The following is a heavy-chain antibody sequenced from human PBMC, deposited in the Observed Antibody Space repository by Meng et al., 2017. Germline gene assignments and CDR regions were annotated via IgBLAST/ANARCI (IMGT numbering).Heavy chain of an antibody. CDR2: ISAYNGNT. J-gene: IGHJ4*02. V-gene: IGHV1-18*01. CDR1: GYTFTSYG. Sequence: VPLVQTEVALKKPGASVKVSCKTSGYTFTSYGISGVRQAPGQGLEWMGWISAYNGNTNYAQKLQGRVTMTTDTSTSTAYMELRSLRSDDTAVYYCARDLKRDHHLGEGGYWGQGTLVTVSS. D-gene: IGHD3-16*01. CDR3: ARDLKRDHHLGEGGY.